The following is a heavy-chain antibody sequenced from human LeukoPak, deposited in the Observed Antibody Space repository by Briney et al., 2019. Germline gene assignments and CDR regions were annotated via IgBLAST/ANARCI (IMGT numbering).Heavy chain of an antibody. CDR1: GGSFSGYY. V-gene: IGHV4-34*01. D-gene: IGHD3-10*01. CDR2: INHSGST. J-gene: IGHJ4*02. CDR3: ARGLYTDGPGSYGFDY. Sequence: SETLSLTCAVYGGSFSGYYWSWIRQPPGKGLEWIGEINHSGSTNYNPSLKSRVTISVDTSKNQFSLKLSSVTAADTAVYYCARGLYTDGPGSYGFDYWGQGTLVTVSS.